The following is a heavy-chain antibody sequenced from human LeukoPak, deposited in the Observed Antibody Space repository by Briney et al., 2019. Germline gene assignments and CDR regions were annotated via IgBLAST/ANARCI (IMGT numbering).Heavy chain of an antibody. Sequence: GGSLRLSCAASGFTFSSYGMHWVRQAPGKGLEWVAFIRYDGSIKYYADSVKGRFTISRDNSKNTLYLQMNSLRTEDTAIYYCAKVTGGVATGPFDYWGQGTLATVSS. CDR1: GFTFSSYG. D-gene: IGHD3-3*01. J-gene: IGHJ4*02. CDR2: IRYDGSIK. CDR3: AKVTGGVATGPFDY. V-gene: IGHV3-30*02.